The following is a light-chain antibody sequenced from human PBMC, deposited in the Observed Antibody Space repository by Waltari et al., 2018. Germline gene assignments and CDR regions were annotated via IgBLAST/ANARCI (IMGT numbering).Light chain of an antibody. CDR1: SSNTGNNY. V-gene: IGLV1-47*01. J-gene: IGLJ3*02. CDR2: RND. CDR3: AAWDNSLGRWV. Sequence: QSVLTQPPSASGTPGQRVPIACSGISSNTGNNYVLWYQQLPGKAPKLLIYRNDQRPSGVPDRFSASKSVTSASLAIGGLRSEDEAIYHCAAWDNSLGRWVFGEGTKLTVL.